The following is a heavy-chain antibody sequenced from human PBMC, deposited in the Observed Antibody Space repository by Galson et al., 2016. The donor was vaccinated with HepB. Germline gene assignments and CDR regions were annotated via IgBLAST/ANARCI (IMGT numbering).Heavy chain of an antibody. V-gene: IGHV3-21*01. CDR3: ARESSGALFDS. J-gene: IGHJ4*02. Sequence: SLRLSCATSGFTFSSHNMNWVRQAPGKGLEWVSSIGVTGSDRYYADSVKGRFTISRDNAEDSVFLQMNRLRAEDTALYYCARESSGALFDSWGQGALVTVSS. D-gene: IGHD6-19*01. CDR2: IGVTGSDR. CDR1: GFTFSSHN.